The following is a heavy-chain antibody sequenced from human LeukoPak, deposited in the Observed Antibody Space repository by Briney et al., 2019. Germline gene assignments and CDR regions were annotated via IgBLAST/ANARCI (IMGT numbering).Heavy chain of an antibody. Sequence: ASVTVSCKASGYTFTSYGISWVRQAPGQGLEGMGWISAYNGHANYPQKLQGRVTMTTDTSTSTVYMELRSLRSDDTAVYYCASHGDYSTDYWGQGTLVTVSS. CDR1: GYTFTSYG. J-gene: IGHJ4*02. V-gene: IGHV1-18*01. CDR3: ASHGDYSTDY. CDR2: ISAYNGHA. D-gene: IGHD4-17*01.